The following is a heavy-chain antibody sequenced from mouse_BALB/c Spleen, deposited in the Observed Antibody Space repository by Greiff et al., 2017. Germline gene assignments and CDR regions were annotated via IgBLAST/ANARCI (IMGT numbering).Heavy chain of an antibody. Sequence: VQLQQSGAELVRPGTSVKISCKASGYTFTNYWLGWVKQRLGHGLEGIVAIYPGGGYTNYNETFKGKATLTPDTSSSIAFMQVSSLTSEDPAVFFCARGRYDVLDYWGQGTTRTVSS. V-gene: IGHV1-63*02. CDR3: ARGRYDVLDY. CDR1: GYTFTNYW. D-gene: IGHD2-14*01. CDR2: IYPGGGYT. J-gene: IGHJ2*01.